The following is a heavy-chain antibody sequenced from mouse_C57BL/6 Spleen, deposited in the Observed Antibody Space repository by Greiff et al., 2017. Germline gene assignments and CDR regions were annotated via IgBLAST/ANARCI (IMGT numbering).Heavy chain of an antibody. CDR2: ISDGGSYT. D-gene: IGHD1-1*01. V-gene: IGHV5-4*03. Sequence: EVKLQESGGGLVKPGGSLKLSCAASGFTFSSYAMSWVRQTPEKRLEWVATISDGGSYTYYPDNVKGRFTISRDNAKNNLYLQMSHLKSEDTAMYYCARVYYYGSSPSWFAYWGQGTLVTVSA. CDR3: ARVYYYGSSPSWFAY. J-gene: IGHJ3*01. CDR1: GFTFSSYA.